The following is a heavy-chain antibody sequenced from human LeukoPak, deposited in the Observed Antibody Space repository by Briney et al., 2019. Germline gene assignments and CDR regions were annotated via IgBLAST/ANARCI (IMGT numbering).Heavy chain of an antibody. CDR2: INAGNGNT. CDR3: ARDWDGRGVGDF. CDR1: GYTFTSYA. J-gene: IGHJ4*02. V-gene: IGHV1-3*01. D-gene: IGHD3-10*02. Sequence: GASVKVSCKASGYTFTSYAMHWVRQAPGQRLEWMGWINAGNGNTKYAQKFQGRVTMTTDTSTTTAYMELKSLRSDDTAVYYCARDWDGRGVGDFWGQGTLVTVSS.